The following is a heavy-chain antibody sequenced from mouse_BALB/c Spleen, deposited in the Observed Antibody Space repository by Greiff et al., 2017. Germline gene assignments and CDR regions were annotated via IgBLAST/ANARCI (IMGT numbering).Heavy chain of an antibody. CDR3: ARGESMIMFDY. CDR1: GYSITSDYA. V-gene: IGHV3-2*02. Sequence: EVKLMESGPGLVKPSQSLSLTCTVTGYSITSDYAWNWIRQFPGNKLEWMGYISYSGSTSYNPSLKSRISITRDTSKNQFFLQLNSVTTEDTATYYCARGESMIMFDYWGQGTTLTVSS. D-gene: IGHD2-4*01. J-gene: IGHJ2*01. CDR2: ISYSGST.